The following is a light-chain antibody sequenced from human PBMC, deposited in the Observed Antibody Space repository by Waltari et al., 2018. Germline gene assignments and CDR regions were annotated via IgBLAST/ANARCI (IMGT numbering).Light chain of an antibody. CDR3: QHYLNLPVA. J-gene: IGKJ3*01. CDR1: KSIRSQ. CDR2: GTS. Sequence: EIVLTQFPGTLSLSPGERVILYCRASKSIRSQLAWYQQKPGQAPRLLIYGTSNRATGIPDRFSGSGSGTDFSLTISRLDPEDCAVYYCQHYLNLPVAFGPGTKVEIK. V-gene: IGKV3-20*01.